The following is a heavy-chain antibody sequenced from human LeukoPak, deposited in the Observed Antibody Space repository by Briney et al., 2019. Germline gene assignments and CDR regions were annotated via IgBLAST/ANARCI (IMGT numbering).Heavy chain of an antibody. CDR1: GFTFANYA. Sequence: GGSLRLSCAASGFTFANYAMSWVRQAPGKGLEWVSGTSGSFSSAYYADSVKGRFTISRDNSENTLYLQMNSLRAEDTAVYYCARDKAWYYDSSGYYFAPPNNWFDPWGQGTLVTVSS. J-gene: IGHJ5*02. CDR2: TSGSFSSA. V-gene: IGHV3-23*01. CDR3: ARDKAWYYDSSGYYFAPPNNWFDP. D-gene: IGHD3-22*01.